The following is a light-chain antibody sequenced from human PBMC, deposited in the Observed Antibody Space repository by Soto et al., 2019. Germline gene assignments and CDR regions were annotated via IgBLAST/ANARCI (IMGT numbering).Light chain of an antibody. V-gene: IGLV2-14*01. CDR1: SGDVGGYNY. CDR3: SSYTSSSTNV. J-gene: IGLJ1*01. CDR2: DVS. Sequence: QSLLTKPAAVSGSPGQSITICCPGTSGDVGGYNYASWYQQHPGKAPKLMIYDVSNRPSGVSNRFSGSKSGNTASLTISGLQAEDEADYYCSSYTSSSTNVFGTGTKVTGL.